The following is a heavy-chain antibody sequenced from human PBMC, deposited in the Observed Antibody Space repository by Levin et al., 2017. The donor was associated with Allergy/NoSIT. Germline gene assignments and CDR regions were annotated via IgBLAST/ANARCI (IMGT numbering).Heavy chain of an antibody. CDR1: GYTFTGYY. Sequence: ASVKVSCKASGYTFTGYYMHWVRQAPGQGLEWMGWINPNSGGTNYAQKFQGRVTMTRDTSISTAYMELSRLRSDDTAVYYCARVEYGSGPFDPWGQGTLVTVSS. CDR2: INPNSGGT. J-gene: IGHJ5*02. V-gene: IGHV1-2*02. CDR3: ARVEYGSGPFDP. D-gene: IGHD3-10*01.